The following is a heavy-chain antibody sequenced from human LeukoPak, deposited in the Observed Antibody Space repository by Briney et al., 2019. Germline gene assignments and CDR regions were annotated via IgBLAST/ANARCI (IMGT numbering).Heavy chain of an antibody. CDR2: INPSGGST. Sequence: ASVKVSCKASGYTFTSYYMHWVRQAPGQGLEWMGIINPSGGSTSYAQKFQGRVTMTRDTSTSTVYMELSSLRSEDTAVYYCARTYYDFWSGYYNNWFDPWGQGTLVTVSS. J-gene: IGHJ5*02. V-gene: IGHV1-46*01. D-gene: IGHD3-3*01. CDR3: ARTYYDFWSGYYNNWFDP. CDR1: GYTFTSYY.